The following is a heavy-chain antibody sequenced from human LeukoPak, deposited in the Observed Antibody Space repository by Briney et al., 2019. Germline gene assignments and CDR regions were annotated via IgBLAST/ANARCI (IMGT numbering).Heavy chain of an antibody. J-gene: IGHJ6*03. CDR2: ISSGSSYI. V-gene: IGHV3-21*01. Sequence: GGSLRLSCAASGFTFSSYTMNWVRQAPGKGLEWVSIISSGSSYIHYADSVKGRFTISRDNAKNSLYLQMNSLRAEDTAIYYCARDPYNGNYGDSYYYYMDVWGKGTTVTISS. CDR1: GFTFSSYT. D-gene: IGHD1-26*01. CDR3: ARDPYNGNYGDSYYYYMDV.